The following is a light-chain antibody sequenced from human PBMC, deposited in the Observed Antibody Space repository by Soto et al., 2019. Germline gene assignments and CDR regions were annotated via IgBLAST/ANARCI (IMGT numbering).Light chain of an antibody. Sequence: DIPMTQSPSTLSASVGDRVTITCRASHTISSSLAWYQHKPGKAPKLLIFDATTLQTGVPSRFSGSGFGTEFTLTITGLQADDFATYYCQQHNDYTAVTFGQGTKLEIK. V-gene: IGKV1-5*01. CDR2: DAT. J-gene: IGKJ2*01. CDR1: HTISSS. CDR3: QQHNDYTAVT.